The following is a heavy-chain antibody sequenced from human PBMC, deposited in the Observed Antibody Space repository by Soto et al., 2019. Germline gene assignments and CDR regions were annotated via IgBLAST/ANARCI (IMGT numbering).Heavy chain of an antibody. V-gene: IGHV1-18*01. CDR2: ISTYNGNT. D-gene: IGHD2-2*01. CDR3: ARDTSNYFDF. J-gene: IGHJ4*02. Sequence: QVQLVQSGAEVKKPGASVKVSCKASGYTFNTYYISWLRQAPGQGLEWIGWISTYNGNTNYVPKFQGRTTMTTDTSTSTAYMGLRSLRSDDTALYFCARDTSNYFDFWGQGTPVTVSS. CDR1: GYTFNTYY.